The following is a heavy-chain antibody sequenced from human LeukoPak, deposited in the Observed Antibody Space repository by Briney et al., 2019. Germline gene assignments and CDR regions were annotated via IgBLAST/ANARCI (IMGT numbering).Heavy chain of an antibody. V-gene: IGHV4-59*01. CDR3: ARDPGFGELLSVGYFDF. J-gene: IGHJ2*01. CDR1: GGSISDSY. D-gene: IGHD3-10*01. CDR2: VYNGRSA. Sequence: PSETLSLTCTVSGGSISDSYWSWVRQPPGKGLEWVGFVYNGRSANYNPSLKSRLTMSLNTSKNQFSLRLNSLTTADTAVYYCARDPGFGELLSVGYFDFWGRGILVTVS.